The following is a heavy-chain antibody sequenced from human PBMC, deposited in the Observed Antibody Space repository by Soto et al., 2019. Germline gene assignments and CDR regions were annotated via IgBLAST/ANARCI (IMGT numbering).Heavy chain of an antibody. Sequence: ASVKVSCKTSGYTFSAYDMHWVRQAPGQGREWMGWINPKSGGTLYAQKFQGRVTMTRDTSISTAYMELSRLRSDDTAVYYCARGGTFAYDTSGYSVYWGQGTLVTVSS. V-gene: IGHV1-2*02. CDR3: ARGGTFAYDTSGYSVY. CDR2: INPKSGGT. CDR1: GYTFSAYD. J-gene: IGHJ4*02. D-gene: IGHD3-22*01.